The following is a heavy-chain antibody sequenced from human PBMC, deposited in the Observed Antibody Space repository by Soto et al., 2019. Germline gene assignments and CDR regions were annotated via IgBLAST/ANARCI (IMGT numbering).Heavy chain of an antibody. V-gene: IGHV3-23*01. CDR2: ISGSGGST. CDR1: GFPFSSYA. Sequence: EVQLLESGGGLLQPGGSLRLSCAASGFPFSSYAMSWVRQAPGKGLEWVSAISGSGGSTYYADSVKGRFTISRDNSKNTLYLQMNSLRAEDTAVYYCAKVWSSGWPPLDYWGQGTLVTVSS. J-gene: IGHJ4*02. D-gene: IGHD6-19*01. CDR3: AKVWSSGWPPLDY.